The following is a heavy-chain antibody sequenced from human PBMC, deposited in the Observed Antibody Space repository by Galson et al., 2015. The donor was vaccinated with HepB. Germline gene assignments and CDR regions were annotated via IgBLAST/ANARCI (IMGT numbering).Heavy chain of an antibody. CDR2: IYYSGTT. V-gene: IGHV4-59*01. Sequence: TLSLTCIVSGGSINYYYWSWFRQPPGKGLESIGYIYYSGTTNYSPSLKSRVTISVDTSRNQFSLKLSSVTAADTAVYYCARKVYSNYHEAFDFWGQGTTVTVSS. D-gene: IGHD4-11*01. J-gene: IGHJ3*01. CDR1: GGSINYYY. CDR3: ARKVYSNYHEAFDF.